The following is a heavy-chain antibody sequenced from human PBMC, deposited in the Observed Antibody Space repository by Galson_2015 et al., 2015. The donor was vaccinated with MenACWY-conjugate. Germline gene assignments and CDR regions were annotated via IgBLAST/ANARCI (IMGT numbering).Heavy chain of an antibody. D-gene: IGHD4-11*01. CDR1: GFSFRSNA. CDR2: ISASGGST. Sequence: SLRLSCAASGFSFRSNAMSWVRQAPGKGLEWVSAISASGGSTYYPDYAKGRFTISRDNSKNTLFLEMNSLRGEDTALYYCVKERGRLSHNYHVFRIDAWGKGTTVTGS. V-gene: IGHV3-23*01. CDR3: VKERGRLSHNYHVFRIDA. J-gene: IGHJ6*03.